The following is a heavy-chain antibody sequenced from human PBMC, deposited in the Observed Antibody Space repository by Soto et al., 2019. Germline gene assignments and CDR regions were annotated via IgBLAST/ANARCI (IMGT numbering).Heavy chain of an antibody. CDR1: GGSVNSDNYY. J-gene: IGHJ4*02. D-gene: IGHD1-26*01. V-gene: IGHV4-61*01. CDR2: IYYTGRT. CDR3: AREYSNSPEAFDS. Sequence: ETLSLTCTVSGGSVNSDNYYWSWIRQPPGKGLEWIGYIYYTGRTNYNPSLMSRVTISLDASRNQFSLKLSSVTAADTAVFYCAREYSNSPEAFDSWGQGTLVTVSS.